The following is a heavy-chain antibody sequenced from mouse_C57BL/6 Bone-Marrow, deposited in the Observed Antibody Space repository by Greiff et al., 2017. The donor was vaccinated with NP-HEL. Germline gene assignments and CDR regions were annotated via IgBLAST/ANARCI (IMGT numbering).Heavy chain of an antibody. D-gene: IGHD2-3*01. J-gene: IGHJ4*01. CDR2: ISDGGSYT. CDR3: ARGDGY. CDR1: GFTFSSYA. Sequence: EVKLMESGGGLVKPGGSLKLSCAASGFTFSSYAMSWVRQTPEKRLEWVATISDGGSYTYYPDNVKGRFTISRDNAKNNLYLQMSHLKSEDTAMYYCARGDGYWGQGTSVTVSS. V-gene: IGHV5-4*03.